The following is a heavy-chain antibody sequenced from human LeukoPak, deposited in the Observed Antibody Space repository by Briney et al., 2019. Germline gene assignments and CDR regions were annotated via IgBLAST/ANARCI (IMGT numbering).Heavy chain of an antibody. V-gene: IGHV3-30*02. CDR1: GFIFSTYG. CDR2: IRNDGSDK. CDR3: TKDRAYGQFLWGNDY. Sequence: GGSLRLSCAASGFIFSTYGTHWVRQAPGKGLEWVAFIRNDGSDKYYGVSVKGRFTISRDNSKNTMYLQMNSLRPEDTALYYCTKDRAYGQFLWGNDYWGQGILVTVSS. J-gene: IGHJ4*02. D-gene: IGHD2-21*01.